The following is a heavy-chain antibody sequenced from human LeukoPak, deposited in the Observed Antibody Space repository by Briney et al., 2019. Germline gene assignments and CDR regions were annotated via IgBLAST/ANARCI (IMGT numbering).Heavy chain of an antibody. CDR1: GFTFGDHA. V-gene: IGHV3-49*04. D-gene: IGHD5-18*01. Sequence: GGSLRLSCTASGFTFGDHAMSWVRQAPGKGLEWVGFIRSKGYGGTTEYAASVKGRFTISRDDSKSIAYLQMNSLKTEDTAVYYCTRGPTQLSLYYGMDVWGQGTTVIVSS. CDR2: IRSKGYGGTT. CDR3: TRGPTQLSLYYGMDV. J-gene: IGHJ6*02.